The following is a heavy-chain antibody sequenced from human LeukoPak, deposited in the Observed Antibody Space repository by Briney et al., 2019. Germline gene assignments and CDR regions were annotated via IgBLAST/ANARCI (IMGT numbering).Heavy chain of an antibody. CDR3: ARDSYDTSGYFLV. V-gene: IGHV4-59*01. J-gene: IGHJ4*02. Sequence: PSEILSLTCSVSGGSISPYYWSWIRQPPGKGLEWIGYIYYSGYTNYNPSLKSRVTISVDTSKNQFSLKLSSVTAADTAVYYCARDSYDTSGYFLVWGQGTLVTVSS. D-gene: IGHD3-22*01. CDR1: GGSISPYY. CDR2: IYYSGYT.